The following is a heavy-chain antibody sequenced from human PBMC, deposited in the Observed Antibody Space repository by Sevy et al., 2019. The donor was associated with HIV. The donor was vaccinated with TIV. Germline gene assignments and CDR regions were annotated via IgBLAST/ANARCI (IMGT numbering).Heavy chain of an antibody. V-gene: IGHV3-30-3*01. Sequence: GGSLRLSCAASGFTFSKIAIHWVRQAPGKGLEWVSVMSNDGSNKDYADSVKGRFTISRDNSKNMLYLQLNSLRVEDTAVYYCARASHMITFGGVIVVDGIDYWGQGTLVTVSS. CDR1: GFTFSKIA. CDR2: MSNDGSNK. CDR3: ARASHMITFGGVIVVDGIDY. D-gene: IGHD3-16*02. J-gene: IGHJ4*02.